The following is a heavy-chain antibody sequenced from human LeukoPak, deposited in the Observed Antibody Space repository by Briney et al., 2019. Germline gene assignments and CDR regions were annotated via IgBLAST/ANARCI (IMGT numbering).Heavy chain of an antibody. CDR3: ARDRESAAAGTSRFDY. V-gene: IGHV3-9*01. CDR2: ISWNSGSI. Sequence: PGRSLRLSCAASGFTFDDYAMHWVRQAPGKGLEWVSGISWNSGSIGYADSVKGRFTISRDNSKNTLYLQMNSLRAEDTAVYYCARDRESAAAGTSRFDYWGQGTLVTVSS. J-gene: IGHJ4*02. D-gene: IGHD6-13*01. CDR1: GFTFDDYA.